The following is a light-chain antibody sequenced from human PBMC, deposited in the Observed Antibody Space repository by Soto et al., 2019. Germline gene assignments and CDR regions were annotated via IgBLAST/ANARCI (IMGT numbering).Light chain of an antibody. CDR1: SSDVGGYNY. CDR3: SSYAGSNNEAV. V-gene: IGLV2-8*01. Sequence: QSVLTQPPSASGSPGQSVTISCTGTSSDVGGYNYVSWYQQHPGKAPKLMIYEVSKRPSGVPDRFSGSKSGNTASLTVSGLQAEDEADYCCSSYAGSNNEAVFGTGTKVTVL. J-gene: IGLJ1*01. CDR2: EVS.